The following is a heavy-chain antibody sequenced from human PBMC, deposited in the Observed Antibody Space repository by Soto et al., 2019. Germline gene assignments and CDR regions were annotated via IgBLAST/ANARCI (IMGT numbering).Heavy chain of an antibody. CDR2: ISSSSGTI. D-gene: IGHD3-22*01. CDR3: ARDEYDSGGEPK. Sequence: EVQLVESGGDWVQPGGSLRLSCVVSGFTFTRYHMNWVRQAPGKGLEWVSYISSSSGTICYADSVKGRFTISRANAKNTLYLHMNSLRDDDTAVYYCARDEYDSGGEPKWGQGTPVTVSS. CDR1: GFTFTRYH. J-gene: IGHJ4*02. V-gene: IGHV3-48*02.